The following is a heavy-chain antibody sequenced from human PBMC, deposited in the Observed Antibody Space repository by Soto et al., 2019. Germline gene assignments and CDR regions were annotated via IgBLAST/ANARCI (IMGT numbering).Heavy chain of an antibody. CDR3: AKRLFSIVVVGGYDI. CDR1: GLTFGSYA. CDR2: INGSGTST. V-gene: IGHV3-23*01. D-gene: IGHD5-12*01. Sequence: GGSVRLSCVGSGLTFGSYAMGWVGQAPGKGLEGVSGINGSGTSTSDAESVKGRFTISRDNSKNTLYLQMNSLRVEDTTVYYCAKRLFSIVVVGGYDIWGQGTMVTVSS. J-gene: IGHJ3*02.